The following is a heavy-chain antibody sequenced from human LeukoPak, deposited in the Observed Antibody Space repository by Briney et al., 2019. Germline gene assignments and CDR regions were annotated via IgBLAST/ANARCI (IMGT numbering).Heavy chain of an antibody. CDR1: GGSISSSSYY. CDR3: ASLGYGDLGY. CDR2: IYYSGST. Sequence: SETLSLTGTVSGGSISSSSYYWGWIRQPPGKGLEWIGSIYYSGSTYYNPSLKSRVTISVDTSKNQFSLKLSSVTAADTAVYYCASLGYGDLGYWGQGTLVTVSS. J-gene: IGHJ4*02. D-gene: IGHD4-17*01. V-gene: IGHV4-39*01.